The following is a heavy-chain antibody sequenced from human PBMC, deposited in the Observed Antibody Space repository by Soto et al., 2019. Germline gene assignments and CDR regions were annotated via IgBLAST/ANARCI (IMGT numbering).Heavy chain of an antibody. CDR1: GFTFSSYG. CDR3: AKALGELSPESYDY. Sequence: QVQLVESGGGVVQPGRSLRLSCAASGFTFSSYGMHWVRQAPGKGLEWVAVISYDGSDKYYADSVKGRFTISRDNSKNTLNLQMNSLRSDDTAVYYCAKALGELSPESYDYWGQGTLIPVSS. CDR2: ISYDGSDK. D-gene: IGHD3-16*02. V-gene: IGHV3-30*18. J-gene: IGHJ4*02.